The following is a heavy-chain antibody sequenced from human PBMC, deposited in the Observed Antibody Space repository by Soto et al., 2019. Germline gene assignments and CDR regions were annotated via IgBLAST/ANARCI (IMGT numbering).Heavy chain of an antibody. V-gene: IGHV3-30-3*01. CDR3: ARDKSPYSSGWHNRHFDY. J-gene: IGHJ4*02. CDR2: ISYDGSNK. Sequence: QVQLVESGGGVVQPGRSLRLSCAASGFTFSTYAMHWVRQAPGKGLEWVAVISYDGSNKYYADSVKGRFTISRDNSKNPLYLQMTSLRAEDTAVYYCARDKSPYSSGWHNRHFDYWGQGTLVTVSS. D-gene: IGHD6-19*01. CDR1: GFTFSTYA.